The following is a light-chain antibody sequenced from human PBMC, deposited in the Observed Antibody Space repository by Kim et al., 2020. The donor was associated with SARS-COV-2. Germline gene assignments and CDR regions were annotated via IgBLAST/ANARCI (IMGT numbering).Light chain of an antibody. CDR2: GAA. CDR1: QNIADN. Sequence: SPGDRVTLSCRASQNIADNLAWYQQKRGQAPRLLIFGAATRATGIPARFSGSGSGTEFTLTISSLQSEDFAIYYCQQYNNRPLLTFGGGTKVEIK. J-gene: IGKJ4*01. V-gene: IGKV3-15*01. CDR3: QQYNNRPLLT.